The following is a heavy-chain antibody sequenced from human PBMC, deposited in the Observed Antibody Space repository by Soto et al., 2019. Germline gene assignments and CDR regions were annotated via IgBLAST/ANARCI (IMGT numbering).Heavy chain of an antibody. V-gene: IGHV3-74*01. D-gene: IGHD2-15*01. CDR1: GFTFSTYW. CDR3: ARLYCTGGSCYFHYYNMDV. CDR2: INSDGSST. J-gene: IGHJ6*03. Sequence: GGSLRLSCAASGFTFSTYWMHWVRQAPGKGLVWVSRINSDGSSTTYADSVKGRFTISRDNAKNTVYLQMNSLRAEDTAVYYCARLYCTGGSCYFHYYNMDVWGKGTTVTVSS.